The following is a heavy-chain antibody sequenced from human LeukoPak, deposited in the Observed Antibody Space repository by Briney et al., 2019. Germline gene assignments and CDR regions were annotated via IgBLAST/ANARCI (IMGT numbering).Heavy chain of an antibody. Sequence: PGGSLRLSCAVSGFTFSGSAMHWVRQASGKGLEWVGRIRSKANNYATAYAASVKGRFTISRDDSKNTAYLQMNSLKTEDTAVYYCTSGGYCSSTSCYGENWGQGILVTVSS. J-gene: IGHJ4*02. CDR2: IRSKANNYAT. D-gene: IGHD2-2*01. CDR3: TSGGYCSSTSCYGEN. CDR1: GFTFSGSA. V-gene: IGHV3-73*01.